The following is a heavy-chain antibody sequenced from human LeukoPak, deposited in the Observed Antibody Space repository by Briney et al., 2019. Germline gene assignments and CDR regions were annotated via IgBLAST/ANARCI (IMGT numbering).Heavy chain of an antibody. CDR2: ISSSGSTI. CDR3: ARAMTRVTTFDS. Sequence: GGSLRLSCAASGFTFSDYYMSWIRQAPGKGLEWVSYISSSGSTIYYADSVKGRFTISRDNAKNSLYLQMNSLRVEDTAIYYCARAMTRVTTFDSWGQGTLVTVSS. D-gene: IGHD4-17*01. V-gene: IGHV3-11*01. CDR1: GFTFSDYY. J-gene: IGHJ4*02.